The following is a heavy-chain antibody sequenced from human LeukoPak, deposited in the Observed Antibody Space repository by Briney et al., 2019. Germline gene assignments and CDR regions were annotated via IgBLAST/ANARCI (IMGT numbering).Heavy chain of an antibody. CDR1: GGSFSGYY. V-gene: IGHV4-34*01. D-gene: IGHD6-25*01. Sequence: SETLSLTCAVYGGSFSGYYWSWIRQPPGKGLEWIGEINHSGSTNYNPSLKSRVTISVDTSKNQFSLKLSSVTAADTAVYYCARGAGWFDPWGQGTLVTVSS. CDR2: INHSGST. CDR3: ARGAGWFDP. J-gene: IGHJ5*02.